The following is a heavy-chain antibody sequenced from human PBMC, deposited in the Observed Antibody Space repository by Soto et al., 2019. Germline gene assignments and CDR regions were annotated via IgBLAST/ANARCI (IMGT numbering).Heavy chain of an antibody. CDR2: NYTSGST. CDR3: ARDYCDYEILDY. J-gene: IGHJ4*02. V-gene: IGHV4-4*07. Sequence: QVQLQESGPGLVKPSETLSLTCTVSGGSISSYYWSWIRQPAGKGLEWIGRNYTSGSTNYNPYLMSRVTMSVDTSKNEFSLKLSSVTAADTAVYYCARDYCDYEILDYWGQGTLVTVSS. D-gene: IGHD4-17*01. CDR1: GGSISSYY.